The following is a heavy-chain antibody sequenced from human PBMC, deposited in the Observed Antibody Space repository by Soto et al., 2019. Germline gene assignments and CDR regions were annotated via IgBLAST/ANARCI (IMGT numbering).Heavy chain of an antibody. CDR3: ARDSGYDFWSGSFRVYYFDY. CDR2: IIPIFGTR. D-gene: IGHD3-3*01. Sequence: QVQLVQSGAEVKKPGSSVKVSCKASGDSFSAHAVSWVRQAPGQGLEWMGAIIPIFGTRHYAQKFQGRVTITADKSTDTAYMELSSLRSEDTAIYYCARDSGYDFWSGSFRVYYFDYWGQGTLVNVSS. J-gene: IGHJ4*02. V-gene: IGHV1-69*06. CDR1: GDSFSAHA.